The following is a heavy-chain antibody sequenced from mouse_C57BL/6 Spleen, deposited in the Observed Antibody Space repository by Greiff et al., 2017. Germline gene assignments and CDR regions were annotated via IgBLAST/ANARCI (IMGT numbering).Heavy chain of an antibody. CDR2: IYPGDGDT. J-gene: IGHJ2*01. D-gene: IGHD2-3*01. V-gene: IGHV1-82*01. CDR3: AKEGDVYDGYYFDY. Sequence: QVQLKESGPELVKPGASVKISCKASGYAFSSSWLNWVKQRPGKGLEWIGRIYPGDGDTNYNGKFKGKATLTADKSSSTAYMQLSSLTAEDSAVYVCAKEGDVYDGYYFDYWGQGTTLTVSS. CDR1: GYAFSSSW.